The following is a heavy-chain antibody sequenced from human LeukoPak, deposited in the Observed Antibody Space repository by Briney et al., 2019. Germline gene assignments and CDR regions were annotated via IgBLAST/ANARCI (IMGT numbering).Heavy chain of an antibody. J-gene: IGHJ4*02. CDR3: ARDPYNYDRSGYKLDSYFDY. CDR2: IEQHGSEK. V-gene: IGHV3-7*01. CDR1: GFTFSNYW. D-gene: IGHD3-22*01. Sequence: GGSLRLSCTVSGFTFSNYWMSWVRQAPGKGLEWVANIEQHGSEKWYVDSVKGRFTISRDNAKNSLYLQTNSLRAEDTAVYYCARDPYNYDRSGYKLDSYFDYWGQGTLVTVSS.